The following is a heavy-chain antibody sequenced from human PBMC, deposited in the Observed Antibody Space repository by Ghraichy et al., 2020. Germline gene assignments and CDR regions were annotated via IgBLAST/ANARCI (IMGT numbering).Heavy chain of an antibody. J-gene: IGHJ4*02. Sequence: GGSLRLSCAASGFTVSSNYMSWVRQAPGKGLEWVSVIYSGGSTYYADSVKGRFTISRDNSKNTLYLQMNSLRAEDTAVYYCASFRRAASFYYYDSSGPFDYWGQGTLVTVSS. CDR1: GFTVSSNY. D-gene: IGHD3-22*01. CDR3: ASFRRAASFYYYDSSGPFDY. CDR2: IYSGGST. V-gene: IGHV3-53*01.